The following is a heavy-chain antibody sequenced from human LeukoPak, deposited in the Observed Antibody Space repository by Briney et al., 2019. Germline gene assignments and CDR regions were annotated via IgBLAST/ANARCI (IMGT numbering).Heavy chain of an antibody. Sequence: SVKVSCKVSGYTLTELSMHWVRQAPGQGLEWMGGIIPIFGTANYAQKFQGRVTITADESTSTAYMELSSLRSEDTAVYYCARGGDYGGNSGSSDYWGQGTLVTVSS. CDR1: GYTLTELS. D-gene: IGHD4-23*01. V-gene: IGHV1-69*13. CDR2: IIPIFGTA. J-gene: IGHJ4*02. CDR3: ARGGDYGGNSGSSDY.